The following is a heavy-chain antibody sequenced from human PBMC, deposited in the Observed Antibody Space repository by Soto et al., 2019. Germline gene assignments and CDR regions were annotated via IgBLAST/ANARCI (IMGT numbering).Heavy chain of an antibody. CDR3: AREGPRGSYFFDY. V-gene: IGHV1-69*13. CDR2: IIPIFGTA. J-gene: IGHJ4*02. D-gene: IGHD1-26*01. Sequence: SVKVSCKASGGTFSSYAISWVRQAPGQGLEWMGGIIPIFGTANYAQKFQGRVTITADESTSTAYMELSSLRSEDTAVYYCAREGPRGSYFFDYWGQGTLVTVSS. CDR1: GGTFSSYA.